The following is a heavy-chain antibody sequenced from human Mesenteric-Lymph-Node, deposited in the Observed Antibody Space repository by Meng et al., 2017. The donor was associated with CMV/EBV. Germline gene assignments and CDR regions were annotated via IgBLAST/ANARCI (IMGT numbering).Heavy chain of an antibody. CDR2: IYYSATR. V-gene: IGHV4-31*03. CDR1: GGSISSGYY. CDR3: ARGADGSGNDY. Sequence: SQTLSLTCSVSGGSISSGYYWNWIRQLPGNGQALIGYIYYSATRYYNPSLKSRVTMSVDTSKNHFSLNLSSVTAADTAVYFCARGADGSGNDYWGQGTLVTVSS. J-gene: IGHJ4*02. D-gene: IGHD3-10*01.